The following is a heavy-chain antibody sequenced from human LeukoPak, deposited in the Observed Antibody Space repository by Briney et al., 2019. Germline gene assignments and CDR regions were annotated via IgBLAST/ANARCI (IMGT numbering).Heavy chain of an antibody. Sequence: GGSLRHSCAASGFTFSSYEMNWVRQAPGKGLEWVSYISTSGNSIYYADSVKGRFTISRDNAKNSLYLQMNSLRAEDTAVYYCAKGNYYYYMDVWGKGTTVTISS. CDR1: GFTFSSYE. J-gene: IGHJ6*03. V-gene: IGHV3-48*03. D-gene: IGHD3-10*01. CDR3: AKGNYYYYMDV. CDR2: ISTSGNSI.